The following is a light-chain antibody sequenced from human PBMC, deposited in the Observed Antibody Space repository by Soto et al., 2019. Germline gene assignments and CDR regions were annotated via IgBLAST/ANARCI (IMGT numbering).Light chain of an antibody. CDR2: RTN. Sequence: QLVLTQPPSASGTPGQRVTISCFGSSSNIGRNYIHWYQQLTGAAPTLLIYRTNQRPSEVPDRFSASKSGTSGSLAISDLRAEDEADYYCAAWDDSLNGWVFGGGTKVTVL. CDR1: SSNIGRNY. V-gene: IGLV1-47*01. CDR3: AAWDDSLNGWV. J-gene: IGLJ3*02.